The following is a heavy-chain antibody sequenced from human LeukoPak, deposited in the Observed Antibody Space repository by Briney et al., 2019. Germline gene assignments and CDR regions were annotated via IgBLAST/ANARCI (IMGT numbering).Heavy chain of an antibody. CDR1: GFTFTTYW. CDR3: STGIYSNSY. D-gene: IGHD6-6*01. V-gene: IGHV3-7*01. J-gene: IGHJ4*02. CDR2: TNQDENET. Sequence: PGGSLRLSCAASGFTFTTYWMAWVRQAPGKGLEWVSNTNQDENETYYLDSVRGRFTVSRDNAKNSLYLQMNSLRAEDTAVYYCSTGIYSNSYWGQGTLVTVSS.